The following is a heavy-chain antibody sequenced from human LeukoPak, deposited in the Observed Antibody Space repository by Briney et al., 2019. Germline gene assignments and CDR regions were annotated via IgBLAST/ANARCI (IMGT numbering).Heavy chain of an antibody. CDR3: AKGRGTAVTSAANY. V-gene: IGHV3-23*01. J-gene: IGHJ4*02. CDR2: VSGSGDNT. Sequence: GGSLRLPCAASGFTFSSYAMSWVRQAPGKGLEWVSSVSGSGDNTYYADSVKDRFSISRDNSKTTVSLQMNSLRAEDTAVYYCAKGRGTAVTSAANYWGQGTLVTVSS. CDR1: GFTFSSYA. D-gene: IGHD4-17*01.